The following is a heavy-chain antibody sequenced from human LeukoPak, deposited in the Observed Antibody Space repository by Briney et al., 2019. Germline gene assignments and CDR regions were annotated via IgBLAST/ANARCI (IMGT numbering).Heavy chain of an antibody. CDR1: GYTFTGYY. CDR3: ARSAGVGPNRRYCSGGSCFATWDWFDP. CDR2: INPNSGGT. Sequence: ASVKVSCKASGYTFTGYYMHWVRQAPGQGLEWMGWINPNSGGTNYAQKFQGRVTMTSDTSISTAYMELSRLRSDDTAVYYCARSAGVGPNRRYCSGGSCFATWDWFDPWGQGTLVTVSS. V-gene: IGHV1-2*02. D-gene: IGHD2-15*01. J-gene: IGHJ5*02.